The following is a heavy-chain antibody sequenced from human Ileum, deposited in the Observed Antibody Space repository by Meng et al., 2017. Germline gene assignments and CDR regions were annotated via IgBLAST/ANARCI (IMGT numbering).Heavy chain of an antibody. V-gene: IGHV3-48*04. D-gene: IGHD6-19*01. CDR3: ASDPDTNGWSPSDH. J-gene: IGHJ4*02. CDR2: ISSDGSAR. Sequence: GESLKISCAVSGLTFSKGRMDWVRQAPGKGLEWVAYISSDGSARYYADSVEGRFTISRDNAKNSLSLQMNSLRVEDPAGYYCASDPDTNGWSPSDHWGQGTQVTVSS. CDR1: GLTFSKGR.